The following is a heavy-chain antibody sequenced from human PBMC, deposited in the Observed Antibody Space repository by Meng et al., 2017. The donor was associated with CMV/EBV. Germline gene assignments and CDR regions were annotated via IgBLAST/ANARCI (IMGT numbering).Heavy chain of an antibody. J-gene: IGHJ4*02. Sequence: QVQLGQVGAEVKKPGASVKVSCKASGYTFTSYGISWVRQAPGQGLEWMGWISAYNGNTNCAQKLQGRVTMTTDTSTSTAYMELRSLRSDDTAVYYCAAYPQTMVRGVALWGAFDYWGQGTLVTVSS. CDR3: AAYPQTMVRGVALWGAFDY. V-gene: IGHV1-18*01. CDR1: GYTFTSYG. D-gene: IGHD3-10*01. CDR2: ISAYNGNT.